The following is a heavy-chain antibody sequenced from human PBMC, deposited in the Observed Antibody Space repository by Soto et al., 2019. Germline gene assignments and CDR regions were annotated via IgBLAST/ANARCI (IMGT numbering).Heavy chain of an antibody. J-gene: IGHJ4*02. CDR2: ISASGGRT. D-gene: IGHD3-16*01. Sequence: EVQLLESGGGLVQPGGSLRLSCVASGFPFITYEMTWVRQAPGKGLEWVSFISASGGRTYYADSVKGRFSISRDNCRTTLFLQMNSLRAEDTALYYCAKGGHADYWGQGTLVTVSS. V-gene: IGHV3-23*01. CDR3: AKGGHADY. CDR1: GFPFITYE.